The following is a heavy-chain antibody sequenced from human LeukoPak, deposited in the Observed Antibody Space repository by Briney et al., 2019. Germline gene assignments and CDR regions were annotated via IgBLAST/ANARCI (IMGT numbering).Heavy chain of an antibody. Sequence: GVSLRLSCAASGFTFSSFWMTWVRQAPGKGLEWVASIKEDGGDKYYMDSVKGRFTISRDNAKNSLYLQINSLRAEDTAVYYCARDTYRFDDYWGQGTLVTVS. V-gene: IGHV3-7*01. CDR3: ARDTYRFDDY. D-gene: IGHD2-2*01. J-gene: IGHJ4*02. CDR1: GFTFSSFW. CDR2: IKEDGGDK.